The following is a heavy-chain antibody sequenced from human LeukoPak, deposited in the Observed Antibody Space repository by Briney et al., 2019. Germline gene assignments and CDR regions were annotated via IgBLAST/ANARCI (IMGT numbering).Heavy chain of an antibody. CDR1: GFTFNTYA. CDR2: ISGSSGGT. CDR3: AKEYDVGNHFDY. D-gene: IGHD4-23*01. Sequence: PGGSLRLSCAASGFTFNTYAMTWVRQAPGKGLEWVSVISGSSGGTYYADSVKGRFIISRDNFKNTVYLQMNSLRAEDTAVYYCAKEYDVGNHFDYWGQGTLVTVSS. J-gene: IGHJ4*02. V-gene: IGHV3-23*01.